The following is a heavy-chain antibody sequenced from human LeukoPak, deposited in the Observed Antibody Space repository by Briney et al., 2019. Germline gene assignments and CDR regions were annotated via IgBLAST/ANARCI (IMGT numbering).Heavy chain of an antibody. D-gene: IGHD2-2*01. CDR3: ARRYCSSTSCTRSLDY. CDR1: GYTFTSYD. Sequence: ASVKVSCKASGYTFTSYDINWVRQATGQGLEWMGWMNPNSGNTGYAQKFQGRVTMTRNTSISTAYMEPSSLRSEDTAVYYCARRYCSSTSCTRSLDYWGQGTLVTVSS. J-gene: IGHJ4*02. V-gene: IGHV1-8*01. CDR2: MNPNSGNT.